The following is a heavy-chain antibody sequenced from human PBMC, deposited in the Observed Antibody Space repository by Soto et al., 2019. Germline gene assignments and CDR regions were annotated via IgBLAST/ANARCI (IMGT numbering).Heavy chain of an antibody. D-gene: IGHD3-10*01. V-gene: IGHV3-48*02. CDR1: GFTFSTYS. J-gene: IGHJ4*02. Sequence: GGSLRLSCAASGFTFSTYSMNWVRQAPGKGLEWGSYISSSSSTIYYAGPVKGRFTISRDNTKNSLYLQMNSLRDEDTAVYYCVVAEFTAKAHFDYWGQGTLVTVSS. CDR2: ISSSSSTI. CDR3: VVAEFTAKAHFDY.